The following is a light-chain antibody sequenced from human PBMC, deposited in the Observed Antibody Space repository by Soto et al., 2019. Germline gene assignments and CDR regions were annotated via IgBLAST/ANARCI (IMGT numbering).Light chain of an antibody. CDR1: QGISSY. V-gene: IGKV1-9*01. CDR3: HQYDSWT. Sequence: IQLTQSPSSLSASVGDRVTITCRASQGISSYLGWYQQKPGKAPKLLIYGASTSQSGVPSRLSGSGSGSDFTRTISRREPEDFAVYCCHQYDSWTFGQGSKVDLK. J-gene: IGKJ1*01. CDR2: GAS.